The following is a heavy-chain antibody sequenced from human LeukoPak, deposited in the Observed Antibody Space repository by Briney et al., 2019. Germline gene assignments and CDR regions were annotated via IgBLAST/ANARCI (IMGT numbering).Heavy chain of an antibody. CDR1: GGSFSGYY. V-gene: IGHV4-34*01. CDR2: INHSGST. CDR3: ARKVPAARIKGGWFDP. J-gene: IGHJ5*02. Sequence: KPSETPSLTCAVYGGSFSGYYWSWIRQPPGKGLEWIGEINHSGSTNYNPSLKSRVTISVDTSKNQFSLKLSSVTAADTAVYYCARKVPAARIKGGWFDPWGQGTLVTVSS. D-gene: IGHD2-2*01.